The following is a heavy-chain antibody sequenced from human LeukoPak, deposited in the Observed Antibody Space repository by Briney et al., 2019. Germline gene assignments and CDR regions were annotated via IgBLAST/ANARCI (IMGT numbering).Heavy chain of an antibody. J-gene: IGHJ4*02. D-gene: IGHD3-22*01. CDR3: AREGGGGSSGSKGRYFDY. Sequence: ASVTVSCKASGYTFTSYYMHWVRQAPGQGLEWMGIINPSGGSTSYAQKFQGRVTMTRDTSTSTVYMELSSLRSEDTAVYYCAREGGGGSSGSKGRYFDYWGQGTLVTVSS. CDR2: INPSGGST. V-gene: IGHV1-46*01. CDR1: GYTFTSYY.